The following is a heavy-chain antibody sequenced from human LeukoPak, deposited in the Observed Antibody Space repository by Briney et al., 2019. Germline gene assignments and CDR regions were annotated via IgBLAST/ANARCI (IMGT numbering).Heavy chain of an antibody. V-gene: IGHV4-59*01. CDR3: ARETAAPPYYYYYYMDV. CDR2: IYYSGST. D-gene: IGHD2-2*01. CDR1: GGSISSYY. J-gene: IGHJ6*03. Sequence: SETLSLTCTVSGGSISSYYWSWIRQPPGKGLEWIGYIYYSGSTNYNPSLKSRVTISVDTSKNQFSLKLSSVTAADTAVYYCARETAAPPYYYYYYMDVWGKGTTVTISS.